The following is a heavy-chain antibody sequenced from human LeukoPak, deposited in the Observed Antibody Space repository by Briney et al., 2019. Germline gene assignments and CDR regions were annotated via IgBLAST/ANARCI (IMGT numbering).Heavy chain of an antibody. CDR1: GYTFTGYY. CDR3: ARDRAIRVAGSVNY. Sequence: GASVRVSCKASGYTFTGYYMHWVRQAPGQGLEWMGWINPNSGGTNYAQKFQGRVTMTRDTSISTAYMELSRLRSDDTAVYYCARDRAIRVAGSVNYWGQGTLVTVSS. D-gene: IGHD6-19*01. J-gene: IGHJ4*02. CDR2: INPNSGGT. V-gene: IGHV1-2*02.